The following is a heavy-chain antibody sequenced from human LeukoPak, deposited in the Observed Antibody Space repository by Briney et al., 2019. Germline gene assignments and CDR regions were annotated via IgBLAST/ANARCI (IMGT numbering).Heavy chain of an antibody. J-gene: IGHJ4*02. V-gene: IGHV3-66*01. D-gene: IGHD3-22*01. Sequence: GGSLRLSCAASGFTFSSYAMSWVRQAPGKGLEWVSVIYSGGSTYYADSVKGRFTISRDNSKNTLYLQMNSLRAEDTAVYYCARDRGSSGYQNWGQGTLVTVSS. CDR3: ARDRGSSGYQN. CDR2: IYSGGST. CDR1: GFTFSSYA.